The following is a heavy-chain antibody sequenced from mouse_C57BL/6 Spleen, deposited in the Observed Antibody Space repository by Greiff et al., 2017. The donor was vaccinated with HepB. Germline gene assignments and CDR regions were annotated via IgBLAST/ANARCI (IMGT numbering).Heavy chain of an antibody. Sequence: VQLVESGAELARPGASVKLSCKASGYTFTSYGISWVKQRTGQGLEWIGEIYPRSGNTYYNEKFKGKATLTADKSSSTAYMELRSLTSEDSAVYFCARRATVVDYWGQGTTLTVSS. D-gene: IGHD1-1*01. J-gene: IGHJ2*01. V-gene: IGHV1-81*01. CDR1: GYTFTSYG. CDR3: ARRATVVDY. CDR2: IYPRSGNT.